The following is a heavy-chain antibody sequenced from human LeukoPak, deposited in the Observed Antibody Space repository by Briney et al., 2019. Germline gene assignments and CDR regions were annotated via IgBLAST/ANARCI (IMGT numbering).Heavy chain of an antibody. CDR2: IWYDGSTK. CDR3: AKDEGQLAPARKAGAFDI. J-gene: IGHJ3*02. CDR1: GFTFSSHG. V-gene: IGHV3-33*06. D-gene: IGHD6-13*01. Sequence: GGSLRLSCAASGFTFSSHGMHWVRQAPGKGLEWVAVIWYDGSTKYYADSVKGRFAISRDNSENMLWLQMNSLRAEDTAVYYCAKDEGQLAPARKAGAFDIWGQGTMVTVSS.